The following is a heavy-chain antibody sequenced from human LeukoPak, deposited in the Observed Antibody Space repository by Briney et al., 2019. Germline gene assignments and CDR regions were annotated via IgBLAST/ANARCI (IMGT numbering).Heavy chain of an antibody. CDR2: IT. CDR1: GYSISSGYY. CDR3: ARQWRDGDWFDP. J-gene: IGHJ5*02. Sequence: SETLSLTCAVSGYSISSGYYWGWIRQPPGKGLDWIGSITYYNPSLKSRVTISVDTSKNQFSLKLSSVTAADTAVYYCARQWRDGDWFDPWGQGTLVTVSS. D-gene: IGHD6-19*01. V-gene: IGHV4-38-2*01.